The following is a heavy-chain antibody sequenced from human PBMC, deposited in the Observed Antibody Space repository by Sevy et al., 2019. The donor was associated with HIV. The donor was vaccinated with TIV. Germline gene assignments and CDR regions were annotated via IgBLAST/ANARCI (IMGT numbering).Heavy chain of an antibody. J-gene: IGHJ6*02. CDR1: GFTFSSYS. D-gene: IGHD3-10*01. V-gene: IGHV3-21*01. CDR2: ISSSSSYI. Sequence: GGSLRLSCAASGFTFSSYSMNWVRQAPGKGLEWVSSISSSSSYIYYADSVKGRFTISRDKAKNSLYLQMNSLRAEDTAVYYCARGKNSYYYGSGSYDTYYYYGMDVWGQGTTVTVSS. CDR3: ARGKNSYYYGSGSYDTYYYYGMDV.